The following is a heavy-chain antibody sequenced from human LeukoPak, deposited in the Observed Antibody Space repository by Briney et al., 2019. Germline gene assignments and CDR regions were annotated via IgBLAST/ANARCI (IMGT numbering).Heavy chain of an antibody. CDR3: ARDQDSSCFDY. Sequence: ASVNVSCKASGYTFTSYAMHWVRQAPGQRLEWMGWINAGNGNTKYSQKFQGRVTITRDTSASTAYMELSSPRSEDTAVYYCARDQDSSCFDYWGQGTLVTVSS. V-gene: IGHV1-3*01. CDR1: GYTFTSYA. J-gene: IGHJ4*02. CDR2: INAGNGNT. D-gene: IGHD3-22*01.